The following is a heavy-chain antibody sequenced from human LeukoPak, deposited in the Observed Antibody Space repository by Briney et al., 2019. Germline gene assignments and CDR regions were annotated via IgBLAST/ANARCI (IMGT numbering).Heavy chain of an antibody. V-gene: IGHV3-7*01. Sequence: PGGSLRLSCVASGFTFSSYWLSWVRQAPGKGLEWVANIKQDGSDKYYVDSVKGRFTISRDNAKNSLYLQMNSLRAEDTAVYYCASHPAHYCGGDCYLFDYWGQGTLVTVSS. J-gene: IGHJ4*02. D-gene: IGHD2-21*02. CDR1: GFTFSSYW. CDR2: IKQDGSDK. CDR3: ASHPAHYCGGDCYLFDY.